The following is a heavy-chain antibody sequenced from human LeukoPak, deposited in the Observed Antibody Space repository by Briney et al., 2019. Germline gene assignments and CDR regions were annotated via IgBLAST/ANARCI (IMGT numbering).Heavy chain of an antibody. CDR1: GYTFTGYY. CDR2: INPNSGGT. CDR3: ARKNWNYGVHYYYYMDV. Sequence: GASVKVSCKASGYTFTGYYMHWVRQAPGQGLEWMGRINPNSGGTNYAQKIQGRVTMTRDTSISTAYMELSRLRSADTAVYYCARKNWNYGVHYYYYMDVWGKGTTVTVSS. D-gene: IGHD1-7*01. V-gene: IGHV1-2*06. J-gene: IGHJ6*03.